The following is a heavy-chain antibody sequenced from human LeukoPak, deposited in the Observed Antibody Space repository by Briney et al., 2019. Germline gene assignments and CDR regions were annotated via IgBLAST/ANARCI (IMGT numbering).Heavy chain of an antibody. CDR1: GFTFTSSA. CDR3: AAARYDSSGYYFDY. CDR2: IVVGSGNT. J-gene: IGHJ4*02. D-gene: IGHD3-22*01. V-gene: IGHV1-58*01. Sequence: SVKVSCKASGFTFTSSAVQWVRQARGQRHEWIGWIVVGSGNTNYAQKFQERVTITRDKSTSTAYMELSSLRSEDTAMYYCAAARYDSSGYYFDYWGQGTLVTVSS.